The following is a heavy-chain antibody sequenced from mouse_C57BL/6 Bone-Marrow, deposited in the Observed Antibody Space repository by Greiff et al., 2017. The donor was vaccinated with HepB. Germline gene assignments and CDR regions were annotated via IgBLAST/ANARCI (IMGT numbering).Heavy chain of an antibody. CDR1: GYTFTSYW. CDR3: ARSGSNYSYWYFDV. J-gene: IGHJ1*03. D-gene: IGHD2-5*01. CDR2: IYPGSGST. V-gene: IGHV1-55*01. Sequence: QVQLHQPGAELVKPGASVKMSCKASGYTFTSYWITWVKQRPGQGLEWIGDIYPGSGSTNYNEKFKSKATLTVDTSSSTAYMQLSSLTSEDSAVYYCARSGSNYSYWYFDVWGTGTTVTVSS.